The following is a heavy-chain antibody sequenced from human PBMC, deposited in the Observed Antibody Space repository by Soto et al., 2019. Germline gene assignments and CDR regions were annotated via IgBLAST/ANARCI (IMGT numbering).Heavy chain of an antibody. Sequence: GGSLRLSCAASGFTFSSYGMHWVRQAPGKGLEWVAVIWYDGSNKYYADSVKGRFTISRDNSKNTLYLQMNSLRAEDTAVYYSAGMAAGRTYIDYWGQGTLVTVSS. J-gene: IGHJ4*02. D-gene: IGHD6-13*01. CDR2: IWYDGSNK. V-gene: IGHV3-33*01. CDR1: GFTFSSYG. CDR3: AGMAAGRTYIDY.